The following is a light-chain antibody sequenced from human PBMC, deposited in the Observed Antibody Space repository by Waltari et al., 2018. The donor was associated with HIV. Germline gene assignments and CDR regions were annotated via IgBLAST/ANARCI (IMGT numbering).Light chain of an antibody. CDR3: QVWDNGSDHPVI. Sequence: SYVLTQPPSVSVAPGQTARITCGGNNIGNRRVHWYQQKPGQAPVLVVQDDSDRPSGIPVRFSGSNSGNTATVNMSRVEAGDEADYYCQVWDNGSDHPVIFGGGTKLTVL. CDR2: DDS. V-gene: IGLV3-21*02. J-gene: IGLJ2*01. CDR1: NIGNRR.